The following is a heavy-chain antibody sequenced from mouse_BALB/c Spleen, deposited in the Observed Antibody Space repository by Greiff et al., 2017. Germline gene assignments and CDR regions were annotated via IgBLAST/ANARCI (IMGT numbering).Heavy chain of an antibody. V-gene: IGHV5-17*02. J-gene: IGHJ4*01. CDR3: ARSNWDYAMDY. Sequence: DVHLVESGGGLVQPGGSRKLSCAASGFTFSSFGMHWVRQAPEKGLEWVAYISSGSSTIYYADTVKGRFTISRDNPKNTLFLQMTSLRSEDTAMYYCARSNWDYAMDYWGQGTSVTVSS. D-gene: IGHD4-1*01. CDR1: GFTFSSFG. CDR2: ISSGSSTI.